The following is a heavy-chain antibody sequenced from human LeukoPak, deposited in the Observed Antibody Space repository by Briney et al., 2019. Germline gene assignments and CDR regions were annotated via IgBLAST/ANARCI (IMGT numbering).Heavy chain of an antibody. CDR2: ITSSSSSI. CDR3: ARERYDSSGTFDY. V-gene: IGHV3-48*04. D-gene: IGHD3-22*01. Sequence: GGSLRLSCVASAFNLSGYSMSWVRQVPGKGLEWVSYITSSSSSIYYADSVKGRLTISRDNTKNSLYLQMNSLRAEDTAVYYCARERYDSSGTFDYWGQGTLVTVSS. J-gene: IGHJ4*02. CDR1: AFNLSGYS.